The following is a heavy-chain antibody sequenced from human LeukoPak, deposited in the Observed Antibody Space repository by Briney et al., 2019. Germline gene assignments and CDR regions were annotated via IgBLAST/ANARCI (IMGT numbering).Heavy chain of an antibody. D-gene: IGHD3-22*01. V-gene: IGHV1-2*02. CDR2: INPNTGGT. Sequence: GASVKVSCKASGYTFTDYYMHWVRQAPGQGLEWMGWINPNTGGTSYAQKSQGRVTMSRGTSISTAYMELSRLSSDDTAVYYCARDYYDRFGYGAFDYWGQGTLVTVSS. CDR1: GYTFTDYY. J-gene: IGHJ4*02. CDR3: ARDYYDRFGYGAFDY.